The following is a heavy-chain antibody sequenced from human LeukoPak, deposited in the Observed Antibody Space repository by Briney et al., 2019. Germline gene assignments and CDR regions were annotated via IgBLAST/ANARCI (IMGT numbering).Heavy chain of an antibody. CDR2: ISSSSSTI. D-gene: IGHD3-3*01. CDR1: GFTFSSYS. Sequence: GGSLRLSCAASGFTFSSYSMNWVRQAPGKGLEWVSYISSSSSTIYYADSVKGRFTISRDNAKNSLYLQMNSLRAEDTAVYYCARGERFLEWLSDFDYWGQGTLVTVSS. CDR3: ARGERFLEWLSDFDY. J-gene: IGHJ4*02. V-gene: IGHV3-48*01.